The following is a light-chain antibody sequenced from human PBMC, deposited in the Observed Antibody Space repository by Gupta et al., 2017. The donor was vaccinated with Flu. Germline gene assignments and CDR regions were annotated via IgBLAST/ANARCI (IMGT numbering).Light chain of an antibody. V-gene: IGKV2-28*01. J-gene: IGKJ2*01. CDR3: MQALQIPYT. Sequence: SASQSLRHSIGYNHLNWYLHKPGQSPQLLIYFGFNLASGASSRFSGSVSGTEYTLKISRVEADDVGIDYCMQALQIPYTLGQGTKLE. CDR1: QSLRHSIGYNH. CDR2: FGF.